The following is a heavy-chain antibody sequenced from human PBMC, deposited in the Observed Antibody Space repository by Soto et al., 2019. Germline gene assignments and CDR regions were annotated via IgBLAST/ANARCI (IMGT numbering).Heavy chain of an antibody. Sequence: KSSETLSLTCAVYGGSFSGYYWSWIRQPPGKGLEWIGEINHSGSTNYNPSLKSRVTISVDTSKNQFSLKLSSVTAADTAVYYCAILPNYGMDVWGQGTTVTVSS. V-gene: IGHV4-34*01. CDR2: INHSGST. J-gene: IGHJ6*02. CDR1: GGSFSGYY. CDR3: AILPNYGMDV.